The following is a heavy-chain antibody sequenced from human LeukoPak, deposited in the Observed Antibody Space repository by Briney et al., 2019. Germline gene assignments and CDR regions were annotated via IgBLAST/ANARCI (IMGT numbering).Heavy chain of an antibody. CDR2: IYYSGST. D-gene: IGHD6-19*01. Sequence: SETLSLTCTVSGGSISSSSYYWGWIRQPPGKGLEWIGSIYYSGSTYYNPSLKSRVTISVDTSKNQLSLKLSSVTAADTAVYYCARRRYSSGNFDYWGQGTLVTVSS. J-gene: IGHJ4*02. CDR3: ARRRYSSGNFDY. CDR1: GGSISSSSYY. V-gene: IGHV4-39*01.